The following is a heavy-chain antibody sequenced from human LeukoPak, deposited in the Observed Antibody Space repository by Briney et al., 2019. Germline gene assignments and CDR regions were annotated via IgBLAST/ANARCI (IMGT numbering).Heavy chain of an antibody. CDR3: ARAQYDSSGYYYSGFDI. V-gene: IGHV3-11*04. J-gene: IGHJ3*02. D-gene: IGHD3-22*01. CDR1: GFTLSDYY. Sequence: GGSLRLSCAASGFTLSDYYMGWIRQAPGKGLEWLSYITDGGRSMYYTDSVKGRFTMSRDNAKKSLYLQMNSLRADDTAVYYCARAQYDSSGYYYSGFDIWGQGTMVTVSS. CDR2: ITDGGRSM.